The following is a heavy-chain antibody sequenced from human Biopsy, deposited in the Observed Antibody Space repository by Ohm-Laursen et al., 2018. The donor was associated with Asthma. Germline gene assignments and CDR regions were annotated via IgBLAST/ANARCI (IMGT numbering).Heavy chain of an antibody. CDR3: VRGSSSWHHGPFHYYYGLDV. V-gene: IGHV4-39*01. CDR1: GGYMRSGNYY. J-gene: IGHJ6*02. CDR2: IYYSGTT. Sequence: GTLSLTCCLSSGSGGYMRSGNYYWGWIRQPPGKGLEWIGRIYYSGTTYYNPSLESRVTVSADTSKNHFSLKLTSVTAADTAVYYCVRGSSSWHHGPFHYYYGLDVWGQGTTATVSS. D-gene: IGHD6-13*01.